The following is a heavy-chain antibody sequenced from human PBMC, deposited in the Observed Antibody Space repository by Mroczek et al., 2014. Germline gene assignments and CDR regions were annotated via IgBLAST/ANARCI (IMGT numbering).Heavy chain of an antibody. D-gene: IGHD3-22*01. CDR1: GGSISSYY. CDR3: AREGNYYDSSGYYLRPYGMDV. J-gene: IGHJ6*02. CDR2: IYYSGST. Sequence: QVQLQESGPGLVKPSETLSLTCTVSGGSISSYYWSWIRQPPGKGLEWIGYIYYSGSTNYNPSLKSRVTISVDTSKNQFSLKLSSVTAADTAVYYCAREGNYYDSSGYYLRPYGMDVWGQGTTVTVS. V-gene: IGHV4-59*01.